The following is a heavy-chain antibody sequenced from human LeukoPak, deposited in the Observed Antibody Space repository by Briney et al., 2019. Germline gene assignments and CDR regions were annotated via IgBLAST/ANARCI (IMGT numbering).Heavy chain of an antibody. CDR3: ASLRPDY. V-gene: IGHV4-59*01. D-gene: IGHD5/OR15-5a*01. J-gene: IGHJ4*02. CDR1: GGSISSYY. Sequence: SETLSLTCTVSGGSISSYYWSWIRQPPGKGLEWIGYIYYSGSTNYNPSLKSRVTISVDTSKNQFSLKLSSVTAADTAVYYCASLRPDYWGQGTLVTVSS. CDR2: IYYSGST.